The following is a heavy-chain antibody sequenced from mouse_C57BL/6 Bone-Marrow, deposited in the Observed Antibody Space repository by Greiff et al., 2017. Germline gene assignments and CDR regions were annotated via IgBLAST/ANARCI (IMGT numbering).Heavy chain of an antibody. J-gene: IGHJ4*01. CDR3: ANDLLWLRRYYYAMDY. D-gene: IGHD2-2*01. Sequence: EVQLQQSGPELVKPGASVKMSCKASGYTFTDYNMHWVKQSHGKSLEWIGYLNPNNGGTSYNQKFKGKATLTVNKYSSTAYMELRSLTSEDSAVYYCANDLLWLRRYYYAMDYWGQGTSVTVSS. CDR1: GYTFTDYN. V-gene: IGHV1-22*01. CDR2: LNPNNGGT.